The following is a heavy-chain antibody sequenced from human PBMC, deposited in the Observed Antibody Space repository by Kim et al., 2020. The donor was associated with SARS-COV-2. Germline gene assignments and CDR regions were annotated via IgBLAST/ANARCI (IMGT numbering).Heavy chain of an antibody. J-gene: IGHJ2*01. CDR1: GFTFRTYW. CDR3: ARGRNLDL. Sequence: GGSLRLSCAASGFTFRTYWMSWVRQAPGKGLEWVANIKNDGSEEYYVDSVKGRFTISRDNAKNSLYLQMNSLRAEDTALYYCARGRNLDLWGRGTLVTVSS. CDR2: IKNDGSEE. V-gene: IGHV3-7*05.